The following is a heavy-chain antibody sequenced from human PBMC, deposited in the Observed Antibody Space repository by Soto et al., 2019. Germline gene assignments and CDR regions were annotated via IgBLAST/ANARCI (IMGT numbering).Heavy chain of an antibody. CDR3: ARAVGDPLYYLDY. J-gene: IGHJ4*02. D-gene: IGHD6-19*01. Sequence: LSLTCDVHGGSLSSYYWSWIRQPPGKGLEWIGEINHSGNTNYNPSLKSRVTISGDTSKNQFSLRLSSVTAADTAVYYCARAVGDPLYYLDYWGQGTLVTVSS. CDR1: GGSLSSYY. CDR2: INHSGNT. V-gene: IGHV4-34*01.